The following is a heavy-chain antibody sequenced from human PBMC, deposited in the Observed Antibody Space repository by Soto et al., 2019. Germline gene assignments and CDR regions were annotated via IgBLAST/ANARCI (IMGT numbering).Heavy chain of an antibody. CDR3: ARTLQLLLPDYYYGMDV. D-gene: IGHD2-2*01. CDR1: GGTFSSYA. V-gene: IGHV1-69*13. Sequence: GASVKVSCKASGGTFSSYAISWVRQAPGQGLEWMGGIIPIFGTANYAQKFQGRVTITADESTSTAYMELSSLRSEDTAVYYCARTLQLLLPDYYYGMDVWGQGTTVTVSS. CDR2: IIPIFGTA. J-gene: IGHJ6*02.